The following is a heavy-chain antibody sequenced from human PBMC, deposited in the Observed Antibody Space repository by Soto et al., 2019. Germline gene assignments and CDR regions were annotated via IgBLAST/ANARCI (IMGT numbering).Heavy chain of an antibody. D-gene: IGHD2-15*01. J-gene: IGHJ6*01. Sequence: TSVKVSCKASGYPFTRYGITWGRQAPGQGLEWMGWISTYNANTNYAQKFQGRVTMTTDTSTHTAFMELRSLTSDDTALYYGVREGYCSSGSCDLDSNDYFGMEFWG. V-gene: IGHV1-18*01. CDR2: ISTYNANT. CDR3: VREGYCSSGSCDLDSNDYFGMEF. CDR1: GYPFTRYG.